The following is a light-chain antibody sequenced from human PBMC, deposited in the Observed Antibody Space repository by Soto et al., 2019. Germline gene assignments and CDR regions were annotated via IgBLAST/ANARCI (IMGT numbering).Light chain of an antibody. CDR3: QQYNSYWYT. Sequence: DIQMTQSPSTLSASVGDAVIITCRASQNINTWLAWYQQKPGKAPNLLIYDASNLEGGVPLRFSGSGSGTEFTLTISSLQPDDFATYYCQQYNSYWYTFGQGTRLEIK. V-gene: IGKV1-5*01. CDR2: DAS. J-gene: IGKJ2*01. CDR1: QNINTW.